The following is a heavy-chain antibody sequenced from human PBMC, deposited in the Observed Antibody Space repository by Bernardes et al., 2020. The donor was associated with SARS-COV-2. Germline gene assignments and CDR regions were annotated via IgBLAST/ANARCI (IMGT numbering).Heavy chain of an antibody. Sequence: SETLSLTCTVSGGSISSYYWSWIRQPPGKGLEWIGYIYYSGSTNYNPSLKSRVTISVDTSKNQFSLKLSSVTAADTAVYYCATSGYSSVRWFDPWGQGTLVTVSS. CDR1: GGSISSYY. D-gene: IGHD6-19*01. CDR3: ATSGYSSVRWFDP. J-gene: IGHJ5*02. V-gene: IGHV4-59*01. CDR2: IYYSGST.